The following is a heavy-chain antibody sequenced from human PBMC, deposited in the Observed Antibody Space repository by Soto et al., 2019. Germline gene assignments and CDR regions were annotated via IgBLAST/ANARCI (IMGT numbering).Heavy chain of an antibody. CDR3: ARLYYYDSSGYTLPRFDY. D-gene: IGHD3-22*01. CDR1: GGSISSSSYY. V-gene: IGHV4-39*01. Sequence: QLQLQESGPGLVKPSETLSLTCTVSGGSISSSSYYWGWIRQPPGKGLEWIGSIYYSGSTYYNPSLKSRVTISVDTSKNQFSLKLSSVTAADTAVYYCARLYYYDSSGYTLPRFDYWGQGTLVTVSS. J-gene: IGHJ4*02. CDR2: IYYSGST.